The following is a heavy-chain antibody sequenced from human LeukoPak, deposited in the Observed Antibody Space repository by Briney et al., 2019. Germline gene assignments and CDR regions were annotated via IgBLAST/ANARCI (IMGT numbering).Heavy chain of an antibody. Sequence: ASVKVSCKASGYTFTSYDINWVRQATGRGLEWMGWMNPNSGNTGYAQKFQGRVTMTRNTSISTAYMELSSLRSEDTAVYYCARDEWELLDAFDIWGQGTMVTVSS. CDR2: MNPNSGNT. V-gene: IGHV1-8*01. CDR1: GYTFTSYD. J-gene: IGHJ3*02. CDR3: ARDEWELLDAFDI. D-gene: IGHD1-26*01.